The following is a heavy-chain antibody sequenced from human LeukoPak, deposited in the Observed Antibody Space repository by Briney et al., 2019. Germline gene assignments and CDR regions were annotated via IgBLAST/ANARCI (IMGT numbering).Heavy chain of an antibody. CDR3: AKWGDYDILTGYYDSDY. V-gene: IGHV3-23*01. J-gene: IGHJ4*02. CDR1: GFTFSNYA. Sequence: GGSLGLSCAASGFTFSNYAMSWVRQAPGKGLEWVSAIVGSGSSTYYADSVKGRFTISRDSSKNTLYLQLNRLRAEDTAVYYCAKWGDYDILTGYYDSDYWGQGTLVTVSS. CDR2: IVGSGSST. D-gene: IGHD3-9*01.